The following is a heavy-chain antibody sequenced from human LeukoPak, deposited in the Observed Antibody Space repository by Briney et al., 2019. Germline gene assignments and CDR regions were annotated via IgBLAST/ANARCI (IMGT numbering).Heavy chain of an antibody. CDR2: INPNRGGT. Sequence: PSVTVSCKASGYTFTGYYLHWVRQAPGQGLEWMGWINPNRGGTNYEKKFQGRVTMTRDTSISTAYMELSRLRSDDTAVYYCARGIAARRGDCWGQGTLVTVSS. D-gene: IGHD6-6*01. CDR3: ARGIAARRGDC. V-gene: IGHV1-2*02. J-gene: IGHJ4*02. CDR1: GYTFTGYY.